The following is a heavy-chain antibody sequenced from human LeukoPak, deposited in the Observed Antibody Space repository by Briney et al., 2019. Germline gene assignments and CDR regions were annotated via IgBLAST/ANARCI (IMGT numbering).Heavy chain of an antibody. V-gene: IGHV1-2*02. CDR2: INPNSGGT. Sequence: ASVKVSCKASGYTFTGYYMHWVRQAPGQGLEWMGWINPNSGGTNYAQKFQGRVTMTRDTSISTAYMELSRLRSDDTAVYYCARHRYYDSSGYVYFDYWGQGTLVTVSS. D-gene: IGHD3-22*01. CDR1: GYTFTGYY. CDR3: ARHRYYDSSGYVYFDY. J-gene: IGHJ4*02.